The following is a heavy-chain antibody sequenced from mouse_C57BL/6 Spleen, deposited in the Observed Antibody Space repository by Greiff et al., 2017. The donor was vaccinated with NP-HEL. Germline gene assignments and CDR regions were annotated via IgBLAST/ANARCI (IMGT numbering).Heavy chain of an antibody. Sequence: QVQLQQPGAELVKPGASVKLSCKASGYTFTSYWMQWVKQRPGQGLEWIGEIDPSDSYTNYNQKFKGKATLTVDTSSSTAYMQLSSLTSEDSAVYYCARGQYYGSRSYWYFDVWGTGTTVTVSS. V-gene: IGHV1-50*01. D-gene: IGHD1-1*01. CDR2: IDPSDSYT. CDR3: ARGQYYGSRSYWYFDV. CDR1: GYTFTSYW. J-gene: IGHJ1*03.